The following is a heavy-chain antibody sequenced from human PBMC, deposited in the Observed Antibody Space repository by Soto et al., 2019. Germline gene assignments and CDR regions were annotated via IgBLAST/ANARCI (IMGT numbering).Heavy chain of an antibody. J-gene: IGHJ4*02. V-gene: IGHV3-21*01. CDR1: GFIISGYS. CDR2: ISETSDYI. Sequence: GGSLRLSCAASGFIISGYSMNWVRQAPGKGLEWVASISETSDYIFYADSVRGRFTISRENAKNSLYLQMSSLRADDTAVHYCARHRGGDSSPPGWGQGALVTVSS. D-gene: IGHD2-21*02. CDR3: ARHRGGDSSPPG.